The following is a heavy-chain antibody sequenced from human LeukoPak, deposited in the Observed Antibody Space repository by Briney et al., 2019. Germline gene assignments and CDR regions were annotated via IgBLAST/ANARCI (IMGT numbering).Heavy chain of an antibody. V-gene: IGHV4-4*07. J-gene: IGHJ4*02. CDR3: ARLMELPRNPFDY. CDR1: GGSISSYY. CDR2: IYASGNT. Sequence: SETLSLTCTVSGGSISSYYWSWVRQPAGKGLEWIGRIYASGNTNYNPSLKSRVTMSVDTSKNQFSLKLSSVTAADTAVYYCARLMELPRNPFDYWGQGTLVTVSS. D-gene: IGHD1-7*01.